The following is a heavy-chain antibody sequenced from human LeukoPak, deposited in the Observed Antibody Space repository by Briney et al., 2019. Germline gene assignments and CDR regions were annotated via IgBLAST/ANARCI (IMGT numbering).Heavy chain of an antibody. CDR3: ARGTVVRGVILYYYYYYMDV. D-gene: IGHD3-10*01. J-gene: IGHJ6*03. CDR2: IYPSGST. V-gene: IGHV4-61*02. CDR1: GASLSSGSYY. Sequence: SETLSLTCTVSGASLSSGSYYWSWIRQPAGKGLEWIGRIYPSGSTDYNPSLKSRVTISIDTSKNQFSLKQSSVTAADTAVYYCARGTVVRGVILYYYYYYMDVWGKGTTVTISS.